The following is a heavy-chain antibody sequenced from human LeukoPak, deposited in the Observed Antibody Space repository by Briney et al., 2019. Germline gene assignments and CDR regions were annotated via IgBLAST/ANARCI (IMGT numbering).Heavy chain of an antibody. Sequence: RGSLRLSCAASGFTVSSNYMSWVRQAPGKGLEWVANIKQDGSEKYYVDSVKGRFTISRDNAKNSLYLQMNSLRAEDTAVYYCARMYSSSWPHYYYYMDVWGKGTTVTVSS. D-gene: IGHD6-13*01. CDR2: IKQDGSEK. CDR1: GFTVSSNY. J-gene: IGHJ6*03. V-gene: IGHV3-7*01. CDR3: ARMYSSSWPHYYYYMDV.